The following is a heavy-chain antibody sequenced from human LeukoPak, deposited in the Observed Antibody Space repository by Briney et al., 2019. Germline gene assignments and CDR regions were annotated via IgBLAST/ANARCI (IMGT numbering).Heavy chain of an antibody. V-gene: IGHV3-23*01. CDR3: AKGRYYFDY. CDR2: ISGSGGRT. CDR1: GFTFSSYA. Sequence: GGSLRLSCAASGFTFSSYAMSWVRQAPGKGLEWVSDISGSGGRTYHADSVKGRFTISRDNSKNTVYLQMNSLRAEDTAVYYCAKGRYYFDYWGQGNLVTVSS. J-gene: IGHJ4*02. D-gene: IGHD2-2*01.